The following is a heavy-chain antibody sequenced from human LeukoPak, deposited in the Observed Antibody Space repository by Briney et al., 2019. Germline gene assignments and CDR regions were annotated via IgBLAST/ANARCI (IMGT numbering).Heavy chain of an antibody. CDR2: IYYSGST. V-gene: IGHV4-39*07. CDR1: GGSISSGSYY. Sequence: SETLSLTCTVSGGSISSGSYYWGWIRQPPGKGLEWIGSIYYSGSTYYKPSLKSRVTISLDTSKNQFSLKLSSVTAADTAVYYCARRVSESPFDYWGQGTLVTVSS. J-gene: IGHJ4*02. D-gene: IGHD2-21*01. CDR3: ARRVSESPFDY.